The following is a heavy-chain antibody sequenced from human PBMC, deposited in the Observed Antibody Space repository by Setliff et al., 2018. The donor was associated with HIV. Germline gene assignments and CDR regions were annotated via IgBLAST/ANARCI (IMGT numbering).Heavy chain of an antibody. V-gene: IGHV4-34*01. CDR2: INHSGST. J-gene: IGHJ3*02. CDR1: GGSFSGYY. CDR3: ARPRGRSGWYHDAFDI. D-gene: IGHD6-19*01. Sequence: SETLSLTCAVYGGSFSGYYWSWIRQPPGKGLEWIGEINHSGSTNYNPSLQSRVTISVDTSKNQFSLKLSSVTAADTAVYYCARPRGRSGWYHDAFDIWGQGTMVTVSS.